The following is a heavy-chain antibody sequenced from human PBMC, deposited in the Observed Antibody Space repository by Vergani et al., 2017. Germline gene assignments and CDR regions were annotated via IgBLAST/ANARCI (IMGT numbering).Heavy chain of an antibody. Sequence: QVQLQESGPGLVKPSETLSLTCTVSGGSITTYYWSWIRQPPGKGLEWIGEINHSGSTNYNPSLKSRVTISVDTSKNQFSLKLSSVTAADTAVYYCARGGGYCSSTSCINWFDPWGQGTLVTVSS. V-gene: IGHV4-34*01. CDR1: GGSITTYY. CDR3: ARGGGYCSSTSCINWFDP. D-gene: IGHD2-2*01. CDR2: INHSGST. J-gene: IGHJ5*02.